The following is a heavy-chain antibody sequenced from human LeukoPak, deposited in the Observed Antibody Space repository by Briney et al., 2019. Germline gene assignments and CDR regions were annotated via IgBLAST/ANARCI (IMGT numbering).Heavy chain of an antibody. CDR2: IYYSGST. V-gene: IGHV4-31*03. Sequence: SETLSLTCTVSGGSISSGGHYWSWIRQHPGKGLVWIGYIYYSGSTYYNPSLKSRVTISVDTSKNQFSLKVNSVTAADTAVYYCGRVGSSWANWFDPWGQGTLVTVSS. D-gene: IGHD6-13*01. CDR1: GGSISSGGHY. J-gene: IGHJ5*02. CDR3: GRVGSSWANWFDP.